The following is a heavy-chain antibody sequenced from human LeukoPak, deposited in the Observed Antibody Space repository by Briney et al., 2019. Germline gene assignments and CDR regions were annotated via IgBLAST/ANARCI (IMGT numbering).Heavy chain of an antibody. CDR1: GGSFSGYY. D-gene: IGHD3-10*01. J-gene: IGHJ4*02. CDR3: ASIREEYYFDY. Sequence: SETLSLTCAVYGGSFSGYYWSWIRQPPGKGLEWIGETNHSGSTNYNPSLKSRVTISVDTSKNQFSLKLSSVTAADTAVYYCASIREEYYFDYWGQGTLVTVSS. CDR2: TNHSGST. V-gene: IGHV4-34*01.